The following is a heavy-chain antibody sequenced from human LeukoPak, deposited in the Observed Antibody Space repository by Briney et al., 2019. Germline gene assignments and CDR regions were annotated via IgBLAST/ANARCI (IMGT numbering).Heavy chain of an antibody. D-gene: IGHD3-3*01. CDR3: AVLDGGIRFDS. J-gene: IGHJ4*02. V-gene: IGHV3-48*03. CDR2: SSRSGSTI. CDR1: GFTFSNYE. Sequence: GGSLRLSCAGSGFTFSNYEMNWVRQAPGKGLEWVSYSSRSGSTIYYADSVKGRFTISRDNAKNSLYLQMNSLRAEDTAVYYCAVLDGGIRFDSWGQGTLVTVSS.